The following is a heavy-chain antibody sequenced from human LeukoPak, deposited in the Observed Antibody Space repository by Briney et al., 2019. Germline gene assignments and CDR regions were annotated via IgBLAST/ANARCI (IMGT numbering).Heavy chain of an antibody. CDR1: GGSISSGSYY. V-gene: IGHV4-39*01. J-gene: IGHJ5*02. Sequence: SETLSLTCTVSGGSISSGSYYWGWNRQPPGKGLEWIGSIYYSGSSTYYNPSLKSRVTISVDTSKNQFSLKLSSVTAADTAVYYCARRRGNYEGNWFDPWGQGTLVTVSS. CDR2: IYYSGSST. CDR3: ARRRGNYEGNWFDP. D-gene: IGHD1-7*01.